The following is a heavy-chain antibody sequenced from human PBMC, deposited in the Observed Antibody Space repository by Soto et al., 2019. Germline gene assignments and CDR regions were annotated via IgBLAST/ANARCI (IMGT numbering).Heavy chain of an antibody. V-gene: IGHV1-2*02. CDR3: ATAVGGTSYWFDP. CDR1: RYTFTGYY. D-gene: IGHD2-2*01. Sequence: QVQLVQSGAEVKKPGASVKVSCKASRYTFTGYYMHWVRQAPGQGPEWMGWINPNSGGTNYAQKFQGRVTMTRDTSIRTAYMEVSRLRSSDTAVYYCATAVGGTSYWFDPWGQGTLVTVSS. J-gene: IGHJ5*02. CDR2: INPNSGGT.